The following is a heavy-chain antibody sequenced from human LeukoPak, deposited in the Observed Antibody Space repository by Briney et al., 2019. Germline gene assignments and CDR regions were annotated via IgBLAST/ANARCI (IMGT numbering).Heavy chain of an antibody. CDR3: ARGVYESRSEILSIAAAGPGMDY. D-gene: IGHD6-13*01. CDR2: IYYSGST. Sequence: SETLSLTCTVSGGSISSSSYYWGWIRQPPGKGLEWIGSIYYSGSTYYNPSLKSRVTISVDTSKNQFSLKLSSVTAADTAVYYCARGVYESRSEILSIAAAGPGMDYWGQGTLVTVSS. V-gene: IGHV4-39*01. J-gene: IGHJ4*02. CDR1: GGSISSSSYY.